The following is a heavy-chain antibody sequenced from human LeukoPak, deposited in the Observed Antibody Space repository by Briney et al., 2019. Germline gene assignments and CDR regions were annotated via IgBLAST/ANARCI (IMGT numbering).Heavy chain of an antibody. CDR2: IYYSGST. CDR1: GGSISSHY. D-gene: IGHD5-12*01. Sequence: PSETLSLTCTVSGGSISSHYWSWIRQPPGKGLEWIGYIYYSGSTNYNPSLKSRVTISVDTSKNQFSLKLSSVTAADTAVYYCARVAHRAATISYYYYYMDVWGKGTTVTVSS. V-gene: IGHV4-59*11. CDR3: ARVAHRAATISYYYYYMDV. J-gene: IGHJ6*03.